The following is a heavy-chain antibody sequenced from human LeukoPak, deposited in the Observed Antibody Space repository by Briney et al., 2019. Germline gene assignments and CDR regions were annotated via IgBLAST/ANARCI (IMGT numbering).Heavy chain of an antibody. Sequence: SSGNVSCNASGGAFSSYAISRVRHAPGQGHGWVGGVITTFGAANYAQKYHGKVTITADKSTSTAYMELSSLRSEDTAVYYCARETVHVTQAGGAFDIGGQGSMVTVYS. CDR2: VITTFGAA. CDR3: ARETVHVTQAGGAFDI. V-gene: IGHV1-69*06. D-gene: IGHD1-1*01. J-gene: IGHJ3*02. CDR1: GGAFSSYA.